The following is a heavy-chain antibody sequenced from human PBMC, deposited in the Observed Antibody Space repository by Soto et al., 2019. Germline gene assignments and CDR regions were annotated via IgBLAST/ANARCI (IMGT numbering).Heavy chain of an antibody. J-gene: IGHJ4*02. Sequence: QVQLVQSGAEVKKPGASVKVSCKTSGYTFTSYGISWVRQAPGQGLEWMGWINTNNGDTNYAQRLQGRVTMTTDTSTTTAYMELWSLRSDDTAVYYCARFYRSGWYVDYWGQGTLVTVSS. CDR2: INTNNGDT. D-gene: IGHD6-19*01. CDR1: GYTFTSYG. V-gene: IGHV1-18*01. CDR3: ARFYRSGWYVDY.